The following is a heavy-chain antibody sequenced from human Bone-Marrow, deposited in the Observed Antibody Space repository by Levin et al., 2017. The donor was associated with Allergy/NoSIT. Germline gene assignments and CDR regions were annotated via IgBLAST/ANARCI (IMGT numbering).Heavy chain of an antibody. CDR3: ARGGGSQKGGLDV. V-gene: IGHV3-21*01. CDR1: GFTFSGYT. Sequence: ETLSLTCAASGFTFSGYTMHWVRQAPGKGLEWVSSIRSAGTYIHYADSVKGRFTISRDNANNSVSLEMTSLRAEDTALYYCARGGGSQKGGLDVWGQGTTVTVSS. D-gene: IGHD3-10*01. CDR2: IRSAGTYI. J-gene: IGHJ6*02.